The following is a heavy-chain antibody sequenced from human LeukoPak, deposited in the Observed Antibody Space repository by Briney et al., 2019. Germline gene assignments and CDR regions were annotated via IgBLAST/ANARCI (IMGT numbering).Heavy chain of an antibody. D-gene: IGHD5-18*01. CDR3: ATDLGEDREQLWLGSDY. CDR1: GYTLTELS. V-gene: IGHV1-24*01. Sequence: APVKVSCKVSGYTLTELSMHWVRQAPGKGLEWMGGLDPEDGETIYAQKFQGRVTMTEDTSTDTAYMELSSLRSEDTAVYYCATDLGEDREQLWLGSDYWGQGTLVTVSS. J-gene: IGHJ4*02. CDR2: LDPEDGET.